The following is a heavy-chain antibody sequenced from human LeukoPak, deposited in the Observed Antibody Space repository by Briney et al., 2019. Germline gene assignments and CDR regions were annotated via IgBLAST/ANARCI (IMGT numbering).Heavy chain of an antibody. D-gene: IGHD1-26*01. CDR2: IEQDGSDK. CDR1: GFTFSSYW. CDR3: AKSGGFFDT. J-gene: IGHJ4*02. V-gene: IGHV3-7*01. Sequence: PGGSLRLSCAASGFTFSSYWMTWVRQAPGKGLEWVANIEQDGSDKYYVDSVVGRFTISRDNAQNLLYLHMNSLRAEDTGVYYCAKSGGFFDTWGQGTLVTVSS.